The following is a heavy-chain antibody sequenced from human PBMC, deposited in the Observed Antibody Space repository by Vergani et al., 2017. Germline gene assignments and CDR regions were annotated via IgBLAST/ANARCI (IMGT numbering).Heavy chain of an antibody. CDR3: AKDSSRYYYYYMDV. CDR1: GFTFSSYA. V-gene: IGHV3-23*01. J-gene: IGHJ6*03. CDR2: ISGSGGST. Sequence: EVQLLESGGGLVQPGGSLRLSCAASGFTFSSYAMSWVRQAPGKGLEWVSAISGSGGSTYYADAVKGRFTISRDNSKNTLYLQMNSLRAEDTAVYYCAKDSSRYYYYYMDVWGKGTTVTVSS.